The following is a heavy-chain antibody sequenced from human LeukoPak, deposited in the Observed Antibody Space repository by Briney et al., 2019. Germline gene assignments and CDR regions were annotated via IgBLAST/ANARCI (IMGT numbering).Heavy chain of an antibody. Sequence: ASVKVSCKASGGTFSSYAISWVRQAPGQGLEWMGIINPSGGSTSYAQKFQGRVTMTRDTSTSTVYMELSSLRSEDTAVYYCARDSTYYDFWSGYPSRPTYYYYYGMDVWGQGTTVTVSS. D-gene: IGHD3-3*01. CDR3: ARDSTYYDFWSGYPSRPTYYYYYGMDV. CDR2: INPSGGST. J-gene: IGHJ6*02. V-gene: IGHV1-46*01. CDR1: GGTFSSYA.